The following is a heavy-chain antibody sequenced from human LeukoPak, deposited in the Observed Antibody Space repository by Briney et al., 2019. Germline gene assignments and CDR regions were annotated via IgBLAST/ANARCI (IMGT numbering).Heavy chain of an antibody. CDR2: INSDGSIT. J-gene: IGHJ6*02. D-gene: IGHD5-18*01. V-gene: IGHV3-74*01. CDR3: ARDAVDTANAV. Sequence: GGSLRLSCAASGFTFSTYWMHWVRQAPGKGLVWVSHINSDGSITSYADSVKGRFTISRDNAKNTLYLQMNSLRAEDTAVYYCARDAVDTANAVWGQGTTVTASS. CDR1: GFTFSTYW.